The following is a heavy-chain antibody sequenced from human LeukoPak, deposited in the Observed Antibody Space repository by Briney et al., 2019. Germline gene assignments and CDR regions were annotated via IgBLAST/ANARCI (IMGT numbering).Heavy chain of an antibody. CDR3: AKFADSGWPSFVAFDI. CDR2: ISSSGGTT. J-gene: IGHJ3*02. CDR1: GFTFNTYA. Sequence: GGSLRLSCAASGFTFNTYAMSWVRQAPGKGLEWVSGISSSGGTTYYADSVKGRFTISRDSSKNTVFLQMNSLRADDTAVYYCAKFADSGWPSFVAFDIWGQGTMVTVS. D-gene: IGHD6-19*01. V-gene: IGHV3-23*01.